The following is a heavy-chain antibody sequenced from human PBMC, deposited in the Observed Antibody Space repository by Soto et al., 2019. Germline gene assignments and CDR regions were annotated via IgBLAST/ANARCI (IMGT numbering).Heavy chain of an antibody. J-gene: IGHJ4*02. D-gene: IGHD5-18*01. CDR2: IIPIFGTA. Sequence: SVNVSCKSSGGTFSSYSISWVRQAPGQGLECMGWIIPIFGTANYAQKFQGRVTITADESTSTAYMELSSLRSEDTAVYYCATVARGYSYGPLDYWGQGTLVTVSS. CDR3: ATVARGYSYGPLDY. V-gene: IGHV1-69*13. CDR1: GGTFSSYS.